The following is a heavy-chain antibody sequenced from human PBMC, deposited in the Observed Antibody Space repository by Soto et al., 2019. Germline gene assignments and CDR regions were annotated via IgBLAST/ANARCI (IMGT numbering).Heavy chain of an antibody. CDR2: VYNTGGT. D-gene: IGHD1-1*01. Sequence: QVQLQQSGPGLVKPSETLSLTCTVSSGPTSSHNWGWIRQPPGRGLEWIGYVYNTGGTSYTPTLRSRVTRSADTPTKNNPLTLRPATAADTAVYYCGRQGIGPLQGLVDVWGQGTTVSVSS. V-gene: IGHV4-59*08. J-gene: IGHJ6*02. CDR1: SGPTSSHN. CDR3: GRQGIGPLQGLVDV.